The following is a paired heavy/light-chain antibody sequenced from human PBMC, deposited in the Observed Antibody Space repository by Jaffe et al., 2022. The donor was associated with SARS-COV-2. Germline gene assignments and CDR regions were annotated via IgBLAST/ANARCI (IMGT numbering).Light chain of an antibody. V-gene: IGLV1-51*02. Sequence: QSVLTQPPSVSAAPGQKVTISCSGSSSNIENNFVSWYQQLPGTAPKLLIYENHNRPSGIPDRFSGSKSGTSATLDITGLQTGDEADYYCGTWDSSLNSGVFGGGTKLAVL. CDR3: GTWDSSLNSGV. CDR2: ENH. CDR1: SSNIENNF. J-gene: IGLJ3*02.
Heavy chain of an antibody. D-gene: IGHD1-20*01. J-gene: IGHJ6*02. Sequence: EVQLVQSGAEVKKPGESLTISCKGSGYRFTTYWIIWVRQVPGKGLEWMGRIRPSDSYTNYSPSFQGHATISVDESISTAYLQWSSLKVSDTAMYYCARPRYKWNQRWSPHDYGLDVWGQGTAVTVSS. CDR2: IRPSDSYT. CDR3: ARPRYKWNQRWSPHDYGLDV. CDR1: GYRFTTYW. V-gene: IGHV5-10-1*03.